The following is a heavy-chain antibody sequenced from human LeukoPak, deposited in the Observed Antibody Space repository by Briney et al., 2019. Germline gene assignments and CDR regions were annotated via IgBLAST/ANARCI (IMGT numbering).Heavy chain of an antibody. V-gene: IGHV1-2*02. Sequence: ASVKVSCKASGYTFTGYYMHWVRQAPGQGLEWMGWINPNSGGTNYAQKFQGRVTMTRDTSISTAYMELSRLRSEDTAVYYCARVVGRGMIVVAPGWFDPWGQGTLVTVSS. CDR2: INPNSGGT. J-gene: IGHJ5*02. D-gene: IGHD3-22*01. CDR3: ARVVGRGMIVVAPGWFDP. CDR1: GYTFTGYY.